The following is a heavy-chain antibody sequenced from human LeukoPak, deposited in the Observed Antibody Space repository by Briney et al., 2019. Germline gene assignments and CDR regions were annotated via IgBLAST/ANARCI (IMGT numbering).Heavy chain of an antibody. J-gene: IGHJ4*02. CDR2: ITADNGNT. CDR1: GYTFTTYN. CDR3: ASGTTVTSFDY. V-gene: IGHV1-18*01. D-gene: IGHD4-11*01. Sequence: ASVKVSCKASGYTFTTYNINWVRQAPGQGLEWMGWITADNGNTNYAQKFQGRVTMTTDTSTSTVYMELRSLRSEDTAVYYCASGTTVTSFDYWGQGTLVTVSS.